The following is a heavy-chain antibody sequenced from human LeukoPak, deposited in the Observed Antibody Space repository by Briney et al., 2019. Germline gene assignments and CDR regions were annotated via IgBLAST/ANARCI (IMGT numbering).Heavy chain of an antibody. CDR2: IIPIFGTA. Sequence: VASVKVSCKASGGTFSSYAISWVRQAPGQGLEWMGGIIPIFGTANYAQKFQGRVTITAVKSTSTAYMELSSLRSEDTAVYYCARGLGDYGDCVDCLYFDYWGQGTLVTVSS. CDR1: GGTFSSYA. CDR3: ARGLGDYGDCVDCLYFDY. J-gene: IGHJ4*02. V-gene: IGHV1-69*06. D-gene: IGHD4-17*01.